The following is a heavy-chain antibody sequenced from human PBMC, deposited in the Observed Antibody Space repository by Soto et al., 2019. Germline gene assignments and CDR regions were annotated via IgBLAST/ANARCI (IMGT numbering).Heavy chain of an antibody. CDR2: ISAHNGNT. J-gene: IGHJ4*02. Sequence: QVHLVQSGAEVKKPGASVKVSCKGSGYIFTTYGITWVRQAPGQGLEWMGWISAHNGNTNYAQKRQGRVTVTRDTSTSTAYMELRNLRSDDTAVDCCARGRYGDYWGQGALVTVSS. CDR3: ARGRYGDY. V-gene: IGHV1-18*01. CDR1: GYIFTTYG. D-gene: IGHD1-1*01.